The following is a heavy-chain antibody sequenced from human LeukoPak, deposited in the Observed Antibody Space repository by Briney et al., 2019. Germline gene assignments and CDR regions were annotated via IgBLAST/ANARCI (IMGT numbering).Heavy chain of an antibody. CDR2: IYPGDSDT. CDR3: ARRSFLTGDSLDY. D-gene: IGHD7-27*01. V-gene: IGHV5-51*01. J-gene: IGHJ4*02. Sequence: GESLKISCKGSGYIFTSYWIGWVRQMPGKGLEWMGIIYPGDSDTRYSPSFQGQVTISADKSISTAYLQWSSLKASDTAMYYCARRSFLTGDSLDYWGQGTLVTVSS. CDR1: GYIFTSYW.